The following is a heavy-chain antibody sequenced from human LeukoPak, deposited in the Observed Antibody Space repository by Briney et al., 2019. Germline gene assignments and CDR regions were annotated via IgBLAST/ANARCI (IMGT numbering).Heavy chain of an antibody. J-gene: IGHJ5*02. D-gene: IGHD1-14*01. V-gene: IGHV4-61*01. Sequence: SETLSLTCTVSGGSVSSGSYYWSWIRQPPGKGLEWIGYIYYSGSTNYNPSLKSRVTISVDTSKNQFSLKLSSVTAADTAVYYCARLEKGTTTIGGFDPWGQGTLVTVSS. CDR3: ARLEKGTTTIGGFDP. CDR1: GGSVSSGSYY. CDR2: IYYSGST.